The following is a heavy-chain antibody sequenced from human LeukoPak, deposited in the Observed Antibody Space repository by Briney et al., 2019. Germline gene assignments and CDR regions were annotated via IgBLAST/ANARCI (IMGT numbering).Heavy chain of an antibody. CDR1: GFTFSSYA. CDR3: AKGSGINHYHWIDP. D-gene: IGHD1-14*01. V-gene: IGHV3-23*01. Sequence: GGSLRLSCAASGFTFSSYAMSWVRQAPGKGLEWVSGISGGGGSTYYADSVKGRFTISRDNSKNTLYLQMDSLRAEDTALYYCAKGSGINHYHWIDPWGQGTLVTVSS. CDR2: ISGGGGST. J-gene: IGHJ5*02.